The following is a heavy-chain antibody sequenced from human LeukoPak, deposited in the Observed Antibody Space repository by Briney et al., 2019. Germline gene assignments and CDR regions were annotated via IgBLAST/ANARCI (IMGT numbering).Heavy chain of an antibody. V-gene: IGHV3-30*01. J-gene: IGHJ4*02. CDR2: ISVNGRDK. D-gene: IGHD2-21*01. CDR3: ATLDWCHKYLVACGSSEY. CDR1: GFDFNSYA. Sequence: GGSLRLSCAASGFDFNSYALHWVRQAPGKGLESVAVISVNGRDKYYADSVKGRFSISRDNSKNTSSLQTNSLRVEDSASYYCATLDWCHKYLVACGSSEYWGQGTLVTVSS.